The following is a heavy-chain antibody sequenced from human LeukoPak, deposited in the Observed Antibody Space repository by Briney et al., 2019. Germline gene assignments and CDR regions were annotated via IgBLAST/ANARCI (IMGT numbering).Heavy chain of an antibody. J-gene: IGHJ5*02. CDR2: IKQGGSEK. V-gene: IGHV3-7*04. CDR1: GFTFSRYW. CDR3: AREGIVAAGNYH. D-gene: IGHD6-13*01. Sequence: GGSLRLSCAASGFTFSRYWMSWVRQAPGKGLEWVANIKQGGSEKYYVDSVKGRFTISRDNAKNSLYLQMNSLRAEDTAVYYCAREGIVAAGNYHCGQGTLVTVPS.